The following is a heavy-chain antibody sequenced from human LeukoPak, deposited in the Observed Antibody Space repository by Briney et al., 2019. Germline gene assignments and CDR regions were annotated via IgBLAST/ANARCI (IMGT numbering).Heavy chain of an antibody. V-gene: IGHV1-69*13. CDR1: GYTFTSYG. Sequence: GASVKVSCKASGYTFTSYGISWVRQAPGQGLEWMGGIIPIFGTANYAQKFQGRVTITADESTSTAYMELSSLRSEDTAVYYCARDSGGHYYGVSDYWGQGTLVTVSS. CDR2: IIPIFGTA. D-gene: IGHD4-17*01. J-gene: IGHJ4*02. CDR3: ARDSGGHYYGVSDY.